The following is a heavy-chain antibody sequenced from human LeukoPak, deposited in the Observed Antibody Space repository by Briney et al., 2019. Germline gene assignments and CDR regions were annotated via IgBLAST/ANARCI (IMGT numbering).Heavy chain of an antibody. CDR2: IIPIFGTA. J-gene: IGHJ4*02. CDR1: GGTFSSYA. Sequence: SVKVSCKASGGTFSSYAISWVRQAPGQGLEWMGGIIPIFGTANYAQKFQGRVTITADKSTSTAYMELSSLRSEDTAVYYCARQLPGLLWSGESPFDSWGQGTLVTVSS. V-gene: IGHV1-69*06. CDR3: ARQLPGLLWSGESPFDS. D-gene: IGHD3-10*01.